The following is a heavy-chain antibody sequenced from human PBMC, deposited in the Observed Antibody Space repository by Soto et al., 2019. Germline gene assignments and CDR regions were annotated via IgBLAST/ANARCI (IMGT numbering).Heavy chain of an antibody. CDR2: FDPEDGET. Sequence: QVQLVQSGAEVKKPGASVKVSCKVSGYTLTDLSMKWVRQAPGKGLEGMGGFDPEDGETIYAQKFQGRVTMTEDPAIDTAYMELSSLRSEDTAVYYCATHRSGRFLEWLPEGSLGYWGQGTLVTVSS. V-gene: IGHV1-24*01. CDR3: ATHRSGRFLEWLPEGSLGY. D-gene: IGHD3-3*01. CDR1: GYTLTDLS. J-gene: IGHJ4*02.